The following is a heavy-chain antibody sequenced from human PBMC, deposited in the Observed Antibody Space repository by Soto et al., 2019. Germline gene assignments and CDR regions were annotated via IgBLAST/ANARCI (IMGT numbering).Heavy chain of an antibody. J-gene: IGHJ3*02. Sequence: SETLSLTCTVSGGSISSGGYYWSWIRQHPGKGLEWIGYIYYRGSTYYNPSLKSRVTISVDTSKNQFSLKLSSVTAADTAVYYCARAPYYYDSSGNAFHIWGQGTMVTVSS. CDR2: IYYRGST. CDR3: ARAPYYYDSSGNAFHI. CDR1: GGSISSGGYY. D-gene: IGHD3-22*01. V-gene: IGHV4-31*03.